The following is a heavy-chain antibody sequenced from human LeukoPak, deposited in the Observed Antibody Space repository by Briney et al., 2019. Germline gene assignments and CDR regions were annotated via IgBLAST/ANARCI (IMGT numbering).Heavy chain of an antibody. Sequence: ASVKVSCKASRYTFTSYYMHWVRQAPGQGLEWMGIINPSGGSTSYAQKFQGRVTMTRDTSTSTVYMELSSLRSEDTAVYYCAREGDTVGATGAFDIWGQGTMVTVSS. V-gene: IGHV1-46*03. CDR1: RYTFTSYY. CDR2: INPSGGST. J-gene: IGHJ3*02. D-gene: IGHD1-26*01. CDR3: AREGDTVGATGAFDI.